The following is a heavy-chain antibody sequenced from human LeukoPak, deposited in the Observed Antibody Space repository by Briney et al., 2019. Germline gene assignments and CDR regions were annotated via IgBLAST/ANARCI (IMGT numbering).Heavy chain of an antibody. J-gene: IGHJ4*02. Sequence: GGALRLSCAASGFTFSSYAMSWVRQAPGKGPEWISAITSSGGNTYNADSVKGRFTIPRDNSKNTLYLQMNSLRAEDTAVYYCASHDSSGYYLYRYFTYWGQGHLVTVSS. CDR1: GFTFSSYA. CDR3: ASHDSSGYYLYRYFTY. V-gene: IGHV3-23*01. D-gene: IGHD3-22*01. CDR2: ITSSGGNT.